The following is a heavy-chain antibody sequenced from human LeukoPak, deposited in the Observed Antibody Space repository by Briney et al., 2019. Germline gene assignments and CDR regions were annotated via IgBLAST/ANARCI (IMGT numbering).Heavy chain of an antibody. Sequence: GGSLRLSCAASGFTFSSYWMHWVRQAPGKGLVWVSRINSDGSSTSYADSVKGRFTISRDNAKNTLYLQMNSLRAEDTAVYYCARAIGYCSGGSCYSYYYYYYMDVWGKGTTVTVSS. D-gene: IGHD2-15*01. CDR2: INSDGSST. CDR1: GFTFSSYW. V-gene: IGHV3-74*01. J-gene: IGHJ6*03. CDR3: ARAIGYCSGGSCYSYYYYYYMDV.